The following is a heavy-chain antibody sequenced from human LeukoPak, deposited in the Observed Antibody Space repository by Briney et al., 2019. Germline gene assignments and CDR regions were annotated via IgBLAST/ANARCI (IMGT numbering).Heavy chain of an antibody. J-gene: IGHJ3*02. CDR3: ATLAPGEDSSGYYPNDAFDI. CDR1: GFTFSSYA. V-gene: IGHV3-30*03. Sequence: PGGSLRLSCAASGFTFSSYAMSWVRQAPGKGLEWVAVISYDGSNKYYADSVKGRFTISRDNSKNTLYLQMNSLRAEDTAVYYCATLAPGEDSSGYYPNDAFDIWGQGTMVTVSS. D-gene: IGHD3-22*01. CDR2: ISYDGSNK.